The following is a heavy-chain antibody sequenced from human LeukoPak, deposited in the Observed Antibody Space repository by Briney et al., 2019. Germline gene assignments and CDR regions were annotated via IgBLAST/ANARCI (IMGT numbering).Heavy chain of an antibody. CDR3: ARWKPRYCSGGSCYFNWFDP. CDR1: GGSFSGYY. Sequence: PSETLSLTCAVYGGSFSGYYWSWIRQPPGKGLEWIVEINHSGSTNYNPSLKSRVTISVDTSKNQFSLKLSSVTAADTAVYYCARWKPRYCSGGSCYFNWFDPWGQGTLVTVSS. V-gene: IGHV4-34*01. CDR2: INHSGST. J-gene: IGHJ5*02. D-gene: IGHD2-15*01.